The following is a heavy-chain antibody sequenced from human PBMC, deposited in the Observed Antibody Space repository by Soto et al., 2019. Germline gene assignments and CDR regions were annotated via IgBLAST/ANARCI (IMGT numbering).Heavy chain of an antibody. J-gene: IGHJ6*02. V-gene: IGHV3-33*01. CDR1: GFTFSSYG. D-gene: IGHD6-19*01. CDR3: ARDGQVSSGWTVYYYGMDV. Sequence: GGSLRLSCAASGFTFSSYGMHWVRQAPGKGLEWVAVIWYDGSNKYYADSVKGRFTISRDNSKNTLYLQMNSLRAEDTAVYYCARDGQVSSGWTVYYYGMDVWGQGTTVTVSS. CDR2: IWYDGSNK.